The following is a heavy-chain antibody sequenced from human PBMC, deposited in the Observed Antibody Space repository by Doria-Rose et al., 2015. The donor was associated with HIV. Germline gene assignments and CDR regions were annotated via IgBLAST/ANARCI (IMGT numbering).Heavy chain of an antibody. CDR2: IFSDDER. J-gene: IGHJ4*02. V-gene: IGHV2-26*01. CDR3: ARIKSSRWYHKYYFDF. Sequence: SGPVLVKPTVTLTLTCTVSGVSLSSPGMGVSWIRQPPGKALEWLANIFSDDERSYNTSLKSRLTISRGTSKSQVVLTMTDMDPVDTATYYCARIKSSRWYHKYYFDFWGQGTLVIVSA. CDR1: GVSLSSPGMG. D-gene: IGHD6-13*01.